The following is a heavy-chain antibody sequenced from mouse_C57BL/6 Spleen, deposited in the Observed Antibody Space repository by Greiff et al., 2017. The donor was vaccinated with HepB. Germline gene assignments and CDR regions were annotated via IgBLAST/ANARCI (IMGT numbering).Heavy chain of an antibody. D-gene: IGHD1-1*01. CDR2: IDPEDGDT. Sequence: EVQLQQSGAELVRPGASVKLSCTASGFNIKDYYMHWVKQRPEQGLEWIGRIDPEDGDTEYAPKFQGKATMTADTSSNTAYLQLSSRTSEDTAVYYCTQLFLGSSSLMDYWGQGTSVTVSS. CDR1: GFNIKDYY. V-gene: IGHV14-1*01. J-gene: IGHJ4*01. CDR3: TQLFLGSSSLMDY.